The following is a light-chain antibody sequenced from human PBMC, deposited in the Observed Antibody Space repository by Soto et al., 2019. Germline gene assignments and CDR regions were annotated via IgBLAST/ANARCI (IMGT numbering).Light chain of an antibody. Sequence: DIQMTQSPSTLSGSVGDRVTITCRASQTSSSWLAWYQQKPGKAPKLLIYKASSLESGVPTRFSGSGSGTDFTLTISSLQPEDFATYYCQQYNSYVFGPGTKVDI. V-gene: IGKV1-5*03. CDR2: KAS. CDR1: QTSSSW. J-gene: IGKJ3*01. CDR3: QQYNSYV.